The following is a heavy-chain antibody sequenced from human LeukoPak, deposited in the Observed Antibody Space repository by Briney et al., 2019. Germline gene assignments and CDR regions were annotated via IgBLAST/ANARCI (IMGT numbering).Heavy chain of an antibody. V-gene: IGHV3-21*01. CDR3: ARDRGSGPREDAFDI. J-gene: IGHJ3*02. Sequence: GVSLRLSCAASRFTLSSYSMNWVRQAPGRGLEWVSSINSRSYIYYADSVKGRFPISRNNAKNSLYLQMNSLRAEGTAVYYCARDRGSGPREDAFDIWGQGTMVTVSS. CDR2: INSRSYI. D-gene: IGHD2-15*01. CDR1: RFTLSSYS.